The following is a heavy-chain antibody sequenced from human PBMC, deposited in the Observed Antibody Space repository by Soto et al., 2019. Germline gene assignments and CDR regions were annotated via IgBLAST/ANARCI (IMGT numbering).Heavy chain of an antibody. Sequence: EVQLVESGGGLVKPGGSLRLSCAASGFIFSSYSMNWVRQAPGKGLEWLSSVSSNGNFINYADSLKGRFTISRDNAKNSLFLQMNGLRAEDTAVYYCSRETSPYTSSSHSFDIWGRGTMVTVSS. V-gene: IGHV3-21*01. D-gene: IGHD2-2*02. CDR2: VSSNGNFI. CDR1: GFIFSSYS. CDR3: SRETSPYTSSSHSFDI. J-gene: IGHJ3*02.